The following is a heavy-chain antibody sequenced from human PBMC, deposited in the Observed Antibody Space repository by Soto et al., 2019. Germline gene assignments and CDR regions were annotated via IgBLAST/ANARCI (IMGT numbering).Heavy chain of an antibody. D-gene: IGHD6-13*01. J-gene: IGHJ4*02. V-gene: IGHV3-74*01. CDR2: INQDSSST. CDR3: ARGPFYSSSWLEY. CDR1: GFTFSTSW. Sequence: PGGSLRLSCAASGFTFSTSWMHWVRQAPGKGLVWVSRINQDSSSTHFADSVKGRFTISRDNAKNTLYLQMDNLRAEDTAVYYCARGPFYSSSWLEYWGQGAQVTVSS.